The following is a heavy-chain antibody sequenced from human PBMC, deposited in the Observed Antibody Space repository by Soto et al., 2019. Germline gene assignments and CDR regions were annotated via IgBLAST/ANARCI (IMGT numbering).Heavy chain of an antibody. CDR1: GGTFSSYA. D-gene: IGHD3-3*01. V-gene: IGHV1-69*13. J-gene: IGHJ6*02. CDR2: IIPIFGTA. CDR3: ARVVSYDFWSGYYTGRDGMDV. Sequence: SVKVSCKASGGTFSSYAISWVRQAPGQGLEWMGGIIPIFGTANYAQKFQGRVTITADESTSTAYMELSSLRSEDTAVYYCARVVSYDFWSGYYTGRDGMDVWGQGTTVTVSS.